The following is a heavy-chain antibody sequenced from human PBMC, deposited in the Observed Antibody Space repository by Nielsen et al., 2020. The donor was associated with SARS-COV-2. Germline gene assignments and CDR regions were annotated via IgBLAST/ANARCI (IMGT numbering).Heavy chain of an antibody. CDR1: GYTFTGYY. V-gene: IGHV1-2*06. D-gene: IGHD6-13*01. J-gene: IGHJ4*02. CDR2: INPNSGGT. CDR3: ARDRSGYSSSWYYFDY. Sequence: ASVKVSCKASGYTFTGYYMHWVRQAPGQGLEWMGRINPNSGGTNYAQKFQGRVTMTRDTSISTAYMELSRLRSEDTAVYYCARDRSGYSSSWYYFDYWGQGTLVTVSS.